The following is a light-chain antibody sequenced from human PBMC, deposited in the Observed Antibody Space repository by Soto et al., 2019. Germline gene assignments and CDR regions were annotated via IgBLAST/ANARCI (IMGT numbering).Light chain of an antibody. J-gene: IGKJ2*02. Sequence: DIQMTQSPSTLSASVGDRVTIPCRASQSISTWLAWYQQKPGKAPKLLIYKASSIESGVPSRFSGSGSGTEFTLTISSLQPDDFATYYCEQDNSYPWTFGQGTKLEMK. CDR2: KAS. CDR3: EQDNSYPWT. V-gene: IGKV1-5*03. CDR1: QSISTW.